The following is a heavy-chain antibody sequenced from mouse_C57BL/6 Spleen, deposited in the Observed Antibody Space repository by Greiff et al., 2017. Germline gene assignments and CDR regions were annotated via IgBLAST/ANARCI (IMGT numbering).Heavy chain of an antibody. CDR2: IDPSDSYT. V-gene: IGHV1-69*01. D-gene: IGHD4-1*01. J-gene: IGHJ3*01. CDR3: AGNWDGFAY. CDR1: GYTFTSYW. Sequence: VQLQQPGAELVMPGASVKLSCKASGYTFTSYWMHWVKQRPGQGLEWIGEIDPSDSYTNYNQKFKGKSTLTVDKSSSTAYMQLSSLTSEDSAVYYCAGNWDGFAYWGQGTLVTVSA.